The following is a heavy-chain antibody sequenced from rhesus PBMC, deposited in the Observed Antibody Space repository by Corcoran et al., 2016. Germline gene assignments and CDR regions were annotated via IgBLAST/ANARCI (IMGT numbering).Heavy chain of an antibody. CDR3: ARGYCSGMYCYVGYYFDY. V-gene: IGHV1S2*01. J-gene: IGHJ4*01. CDR2: INPYKGNT. CDR1: GYTFTDYY. D-gene: IGHD2-27*01. Sequence: QVQLVQSGAEVKKPGSSVKVSCKASGYTFTDYYMHWVRQVPRQGLEWMGWINPYKGNTKDAKKFQGRVTMTRDTSTRKAYMELSSLRSEDTAVDYCARGYCSGMYCYVGYYFDYWGQGVLVTVSS.